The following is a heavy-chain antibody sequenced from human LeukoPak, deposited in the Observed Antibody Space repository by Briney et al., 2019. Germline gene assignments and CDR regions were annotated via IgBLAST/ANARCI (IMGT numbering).Heavy chain of an antibody. V-gene: IGHV3-30*03. CDR1: GFTFSTYG. Sequence: GGSLRLSCAASGFTFSTYGMHWVRQAPGKVLEWVAVISPDGSSQHYVDSVKGRLTISRDNSKNTLYVQMNSLRTEDTAVYFCARGFDSNLDYYYYMDVWGKGTTVTVSS. D-gene: IGHD2-21*01. CDR2: ISPDGSSQ. J-gene: IGHJ6*03. CDR3: ARGFDSNLDYYYYMDV.